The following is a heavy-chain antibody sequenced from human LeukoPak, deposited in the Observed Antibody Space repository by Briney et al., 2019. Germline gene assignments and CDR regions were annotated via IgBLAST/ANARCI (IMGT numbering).Heavy chain of an antibody. Sequence: ASVKVSCKASGYTFTSYGISWVRQAPGQGLEWMRWISAYNGNTNYAQKLQGRVTMTTDTSTSTAYMELRSLRSDDTAVYYCARARCSSTSCPQVDYWGQGTLVTVSS. V-gene: IGHV1-18*01. CDR2: ISAYNGNT. CDR1: GYTFTSYG. CDR3: ARARCSSTSCPQVDY. D-gene: IGHD2-2*01. J-gene: IGHJ4*02.